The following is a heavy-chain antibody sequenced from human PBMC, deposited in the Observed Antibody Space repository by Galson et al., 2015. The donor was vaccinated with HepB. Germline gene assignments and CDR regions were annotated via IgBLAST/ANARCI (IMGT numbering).Heavy chain of an antibody. CDR2: ISAYNGNT. CDR1: GYTFTSYG. D-gene: IGHD2-2*02. CDR3: ATCSTSCYKADAFDI. Sequence: SVKVSCKASGYTFTSYGISWVRQAPGQGLEWMGWISAYNGNTNYAQKFQGRVTMTEDTSTDTAYMELSSLRSEDTAVYYCATCSTSCYKADAFDIWGQGTMVTVSS. J-gene: IGHJ3*02. V-gene: IGHV1-18*01.